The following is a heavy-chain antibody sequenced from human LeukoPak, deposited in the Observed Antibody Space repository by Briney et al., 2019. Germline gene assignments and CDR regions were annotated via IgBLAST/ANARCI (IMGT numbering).Heavy chain of an antibody. CDR2: ISAYNGNT. V-gene: IGHV1-18*01. J-gene: IGHJ4*02. CDR1: GGTFSSYA. Sequence: GASVKVSCKASGGTFSSYAISWVRQAPGQGLEWMGWISAYNGNTNYAQKLQGRVTMTTDTSTSTAYMELRSLRSDDTAVYYCARRGNMITGGTADYWGQGTLVTVSS. CDR3: ARRGNMITGGTADY. D-gene: IGHD3-16*01.